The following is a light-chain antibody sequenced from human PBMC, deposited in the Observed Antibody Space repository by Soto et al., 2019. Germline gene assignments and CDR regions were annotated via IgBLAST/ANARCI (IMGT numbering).Light chain of an antibody. CDR3: CSYAGNYILV. CDR1: SSDVGGYNY. Sequence: QAVVTQPRSVSGSPGQSVTISCTGTSSDVGGYNYVSWYQHHPGKAPKLMIYDVTKRPSGVPDRFSGSKSGNTASLTISGLQAEDEADYYCCSYAGNYILVFGGGTKLTVL. J-gene: IGLJ2*01. V-gene: IGLV2-11*01. CDR2: DVT.